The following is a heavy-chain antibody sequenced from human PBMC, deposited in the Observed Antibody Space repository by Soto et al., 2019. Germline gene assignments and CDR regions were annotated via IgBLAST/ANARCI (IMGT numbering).Heavy chain of an antibody. Sequence: QVQLVQSGAEVKKPGASVKVSCKASGYSFATYGFSWVRQAPGQGLECVGWISAHNGDTHYSQKFQGRVTLTTDTSTNIGYMELRSLTSDESAVYFGPTDPIYYNDGIGYYPLGPWGQGPLVTVPS. V-gene: IGHV1-18*04. D-gene: IGHD3-22*01. CDR2: ISAHNGDT. CDR3: PTDPIYYNDGIGYYPLGP. J-gene: IGHJ5*02. CDR1: GYSFATYG.